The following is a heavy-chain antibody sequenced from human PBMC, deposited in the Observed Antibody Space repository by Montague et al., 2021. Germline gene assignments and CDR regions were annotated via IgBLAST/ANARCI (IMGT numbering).Heavy chain of an antibody. CDR2: IFWDDDK. Sequence: PALVKPTQTLTLTCTFSGFSLATSGVGVAWLRQPPGKALEWLALIFWDDDKRYSPSLKRRLTITKDTTKNQVVLTLTHMDPVDTATYFCAPKIAAHKAHDGFSVWGQGTMVTVS. CDR3: APKIAAHKAHDGFSV. CDR1: GFSLATSGVG. J-gene: IGHJ3*01. V-gene: IGHV2-5*02. D-gene: IGHD6-13*01.